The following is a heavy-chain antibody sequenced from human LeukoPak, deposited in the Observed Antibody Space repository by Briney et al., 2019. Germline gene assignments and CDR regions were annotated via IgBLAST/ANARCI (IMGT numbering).Heavy chain of an antibody. J-gene: IGHJ3*02. V-gene: IGHV1-46*01. CDR3: ARPRSTNGACFAFDI. CDR1: GYTFTSYY. CDR2: INPSSGST. Sequence: ASVKVSCKASGYTFTSYYMHWVRQAPGQGLEWMGIINPSSGSTSYALKFQGRVTMTTDTSTSTAYMELRSLRSDDTAVYYCARPRSTNGACFAFDIWGQGTMVTVSS. D-gene: IGHD2-8*01.